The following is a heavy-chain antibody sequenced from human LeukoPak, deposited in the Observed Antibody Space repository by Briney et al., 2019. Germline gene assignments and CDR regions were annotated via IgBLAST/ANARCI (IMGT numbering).Heavy chain of an antibody. D-gene: IGHD4-17*01. J-gene: IGHJ3*02. CDR2: ISSSNSTI. Sequence: PGGSLRLSCAASGFTFSSYSMNWVRQAPGKGLEWVSYISSSNSTIYYADSVKGRFTISRDNAKNSLYLQMNSLRAEDTAVYYCARDQLRSDAFDIWGQGTMVTVSS. CDR1: GFTFSSYS. CDR3: ARDQLRSDAFDI. V-gene: IGHV3-48*04.